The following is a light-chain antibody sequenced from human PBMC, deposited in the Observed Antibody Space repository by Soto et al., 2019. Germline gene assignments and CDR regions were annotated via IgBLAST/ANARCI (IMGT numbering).Light chain of an antibody. Sequence: EIVLTQSPGTLSLSPGEIATLSFRASQTVSSYLAWYQQKPGQAPRLLIYGASNRATGIPDRFSGSGSGTDFALTISRLEPEDFAVYYCQHYGNSRTFGQGTKVDIK. CDR2: GAS. J-gene: IGKJ1*01. CDR1: QTVSSY. CDR3: QHYGNSRT. V-gene: IGKV3-20*01.